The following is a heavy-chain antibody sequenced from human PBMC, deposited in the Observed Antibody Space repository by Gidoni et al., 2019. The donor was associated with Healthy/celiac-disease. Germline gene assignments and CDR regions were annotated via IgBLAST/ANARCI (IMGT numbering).Heavy chain of an antibody. J-gene: IGHJ4*02. CDR1: GGSISSGGYS. V-gene: IGHV4-30-2*01. D-gene: IGHD4-17*01. CDR2: IYHSGST. Sequence: QLQLPESGSGLVKPSQTLSLTCAVSGGSISSGGYSWSWIRQPPGKGLEWIGYIYHSGSTYYNPSLKSRVTISVDRSKNQFSLKLSSVTAADTAVYYCARGRKGMTIDFDYWGQGTLVTVSS. CDR3: ARGRKGMTIDFDY.